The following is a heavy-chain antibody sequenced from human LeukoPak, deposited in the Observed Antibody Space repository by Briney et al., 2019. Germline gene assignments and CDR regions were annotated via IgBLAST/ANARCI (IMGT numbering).Heavy chain of an antibody. V-gene: IGHV3-7*04. CDR2: IKQDGSEK. CDR3: ARALGMPDFDY. D-gene: IGHD3-16*01. J-gene: IGHJ4*02. Sequence: GGSLRLSCAASGFTFSNYWMSWVRQAPGKGLEWVANIKQDGSEKYYVDSVKGRFTMSRDNAKNSLHLQMNSLRAEDTAVYYCARALGMPDFDYWGQGTLVTVSS. CDR1: GFTFSNYW.